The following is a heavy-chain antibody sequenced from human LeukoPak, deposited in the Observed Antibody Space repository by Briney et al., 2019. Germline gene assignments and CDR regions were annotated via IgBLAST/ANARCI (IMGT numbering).Heavy chain of an antibody. V-gene: IGHV4-59*08. CDR2: IYYSGST. J-gene: IGHJ4*02. D-gene: IGHD3-22*01. CDR1: GGSISSYY. CDR3: ARHSFYDSSGYYYGGINYFDY. Sequence: SETLSLTCTVSGGSISSYYWSWIRQPPGKGLEWIGYIYYSGSTNYNPSLKSRVTISVDTSKNQFSLKLSSVTAADTAVYYCARHSFYDSSGYYYGGINYFDYWGQGTLVTASS.